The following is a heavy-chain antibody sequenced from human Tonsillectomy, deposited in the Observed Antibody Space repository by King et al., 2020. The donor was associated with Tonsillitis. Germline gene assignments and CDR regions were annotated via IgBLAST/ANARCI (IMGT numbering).Heavy chain of an antibody. J-gene: IGHJ4*02. Sequence: VQLQESGPGLVKPSETLSLTCTVSGASVSSLYWTWIRQPAGKGLQWIGRIYNGGDTKYNPSLKSRVTMSVDTSKNQFSLSLNSVTAADTAMYFCARGLYRADYRGQGSLVTVSS. CDR1: GASVSSLY. V-gene: IGHV4-4*07. D-gene: IGHD4-11*01. CDR2: IYNGGDT. CDR3: ARGLYRADY.